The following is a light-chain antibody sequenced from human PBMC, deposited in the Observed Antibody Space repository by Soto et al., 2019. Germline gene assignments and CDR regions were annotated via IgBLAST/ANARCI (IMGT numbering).Light chain of an antibody. J-gene: IGKJ5*01. Sequence: DIQMTQSQSSLSASVGDRVTIACLSSQDISNYLNWYQQKPGKAPILLIYDASNLETGVPSRFSGSGSGTDFTFTISSLQPEDIATYYCQQYDNLPITFGQGTRLEI. CDR2: DAS. V-gene: IGKV1-33*01. CDR3: QQYDNLPIT. CDR1: QDISNY.